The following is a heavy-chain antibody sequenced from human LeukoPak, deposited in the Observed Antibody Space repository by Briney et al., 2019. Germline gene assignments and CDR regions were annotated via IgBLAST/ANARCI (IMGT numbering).Heavy chain of an antibody. Sequence: PSQTLSLTCTVSVGSISSGDYYWSWIRQPPGKGLEWIGYIYYSGSTYYNPSLKSRVTISVDTSKNQFSLKLSSVTAADTAVYYCARGTIAAEYLDYWGQGTLVTVSS. CDR2: IYYSGST. J-gene: IGHJ4*02. D-gene: IGHD6-13*01. CDR3: ARGTIAAEYLDY. CDR1: VGSISSGDYY. V-gene: IGHV4-30-4*01.